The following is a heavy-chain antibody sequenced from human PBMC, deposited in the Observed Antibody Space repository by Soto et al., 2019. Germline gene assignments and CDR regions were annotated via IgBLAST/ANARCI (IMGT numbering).Heavy chain of an antibody. J-gene: IGHJ4*02. CDR2: IYPRGGTT. CDR1: GYNFTSHY. D-gene: IGHD6-13*01. V-gene: IGHV1-2*02. Sequence: ASVKVSCKASGYNFTSHYMHWVRQAPGQGLESMGIIYPRGGTTIYAQKFQGRVTMTRDTSISTAYMELSRLRSDDTAVYYCAREGSGIAAAGTHPGYWGQGTLVTVSS. CDR3: AREGSGIAAAGTHPGY.